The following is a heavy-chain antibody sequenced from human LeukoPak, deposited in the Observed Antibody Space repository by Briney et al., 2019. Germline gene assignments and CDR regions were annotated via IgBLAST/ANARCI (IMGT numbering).Heavy chain of an antibody. V-gene: IGHV1-69*05. D-gene: IGHD1-7*01. Sequence: ASVKVSCKASGGTFSSYGISWVRQAPGQGLEWMGGIIPNFGTANYAQKFQGRVTITTDESTSTAYMELSSLRSEDTAVYYCARGRLTGTTQDDNYYYYYYMDVWGKGTTVTVSS. CDR2: IIPNFGTA. CDR3: ARGRLTGTTQDDNYYYYYYMDV. CDR1: GGTFSSYG. J-gene: IGHJ6*03.